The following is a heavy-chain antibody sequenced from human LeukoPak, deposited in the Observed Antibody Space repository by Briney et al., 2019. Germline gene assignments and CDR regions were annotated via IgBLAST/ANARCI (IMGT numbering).Heavy chain of an antibody. CDR2: INHSGST. J-gene: IGHJ4*02. CDR3: ARGYCGGDCYNDY. D-gene: IGHD2-21*02. Sequence: SETLSLTCTVSGGSMSTYYWTWIRQPPGKGLEWIGEINHSGSTNYNPSLKSRVTISVDTSKNQFSLKLSSVTAADTAVYYCARGYCGGDCYNDYWGQGTLVTVSS. V-gene: IGHV4-34*01. CDR1: GGSMSTYY.